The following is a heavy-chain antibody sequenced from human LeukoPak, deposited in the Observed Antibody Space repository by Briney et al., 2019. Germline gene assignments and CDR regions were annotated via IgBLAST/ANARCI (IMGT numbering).Heavy chain of an antibody. Sequence: ASVKVSCKASGYTFTGYYMHWVRQPRGQGLEWMGWINPNSGGTNYAQKFQGRVTMTRDTSISTAYMELSRLRSDDTAVYYCAREGPLGYCSSTTCYSFDYWGQGTLVTVSS. V-gene: IGHV1-2*02. CDR1: GYTFTGYY. CDR3: AREGPLGYCSSTTCYSFDY. CDR2: INPNSGGT. D-gene: IGHD2-2*02. J-gene: IGHJ4*02.